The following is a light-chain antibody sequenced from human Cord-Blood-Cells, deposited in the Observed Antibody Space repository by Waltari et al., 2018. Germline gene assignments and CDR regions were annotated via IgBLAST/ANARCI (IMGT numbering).Light chain of an antibody. J-gene: IGLJ1*01. V-gene: IGLV2-23*01. Sequence: QSALNQPASVSGSHGQSITIYCTGTSSDVGSYNLVSWYQQHPGKAPKLMIYEGSKRPSGVSNRFSGSKSGNTASLTISGLQAEDEADYYCCSYAGSVFGTGTKVTVL. CDR3: CSYAGSV. CDR2: EGS. CDR1: SSDVGSYNL.